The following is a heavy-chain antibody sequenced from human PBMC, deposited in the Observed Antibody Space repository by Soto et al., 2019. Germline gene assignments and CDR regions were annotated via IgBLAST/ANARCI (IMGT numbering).Heavy chain of an antibody. D-gene: IGHD6-13*01. V-gene: IGHV1-18*01. Sequence: ASVKVSCKASGYTFTSYGISWVRQAPGQGLEWMGWISAYNGNTNYAQKLQGRVTMTTDTSTSTAYMELRSLRSDDTAVYYCARFIAAAGNAGVHRAFDIWGQGTMVTVS. CDR3: ARFIAAAGNAGVHRAFDI. CDR1: GYTFTSYG. CDR2: ISAYNGNT. J-gene: IGHJ3*02.